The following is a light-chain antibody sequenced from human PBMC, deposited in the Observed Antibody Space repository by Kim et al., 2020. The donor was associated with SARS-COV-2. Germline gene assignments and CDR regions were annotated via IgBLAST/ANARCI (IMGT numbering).Light chain of an antibody. CDR3: QQYGSSPYN. CDR1: QSVSSSY. V-gene: IGKV3-20*01. CDR2: GAS. Sequence: EIVLTQSPGTLSLSPGERATLSCRASQSVSSSYLAWYQQKPGQAPRLLIYGASSRATGIPDRFSCSGSGTDFTLTISRLEPEDFAVYYCQQYGSSPYNFGQGTKLEI. J-gene: IGKJ2*01.